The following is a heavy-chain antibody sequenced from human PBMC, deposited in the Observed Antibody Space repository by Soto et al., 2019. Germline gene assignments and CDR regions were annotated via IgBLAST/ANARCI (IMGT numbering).Heavy chain of an antibody. CDR2: ILLFFGTA. CDR3: ARGHEYGSNSDAFDG. V-gene: IGHV1-69*13. D-gene: IGHD4-17*01. CDR1: GGTFRTES. Sequence: QVHLVQSGAEVKKPGSSVKVSCKYSGGTFRTESINWVRQAPGQGPEWMGGILLFFGTADYAPRFQGRVTITADGATATAYMELPTLSSPDTAVYFCARGHEYGSNSDAFDGWGQGTMVTVSS. J-gene: IGHJ3*01.